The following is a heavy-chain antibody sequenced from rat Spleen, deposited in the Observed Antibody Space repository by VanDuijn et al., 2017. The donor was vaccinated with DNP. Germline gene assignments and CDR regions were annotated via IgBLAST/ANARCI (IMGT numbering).Heavy chain of an antibody. CDR2: IIYDGSRT. V-gene: IGHV5S10*01. D-gene: IGHD1-4*01. CDR3: ARPNYPSTAYAMDA. CDR1: GFTFSDYN. J-gene: IGHJ4*01. Sequence: EVQLVESGGGLVQPGRSLKLSCAASGFTFSDYNMAWVRQAPKKGLEWVATIIYDGSRTYYRDSVKGRFTISRDKAKSSLYLQMNSLKSEDTATYYCARPNYPSTAYAMDAWGQGTSVTVSS.